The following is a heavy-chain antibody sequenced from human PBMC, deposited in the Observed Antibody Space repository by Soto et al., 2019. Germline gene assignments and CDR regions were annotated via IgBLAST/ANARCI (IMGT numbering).Heavy chain of an antibody. Sequence: QVQLVQSGAEVKKPGASVKVSCKASGYTFTTYDINWVRQATGQGFEWMGWMNPDSGNTGYAQKFQGRXXMXRXXSINAAYMELSSLRSEDTAVYYCILDYYGSGSYSSWGQGALVTVSS. D-gene: IGHD3-10*01. CDR3: ILDYYGSGSYSS. V-gene: IGHV1-8*01. CDR2: MNPDSGNT. J-gene: IGHJ5*02. CDR1: GYTFTTYD.